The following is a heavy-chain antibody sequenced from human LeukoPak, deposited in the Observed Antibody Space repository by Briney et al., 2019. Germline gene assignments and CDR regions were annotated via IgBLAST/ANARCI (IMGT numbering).Heavy chain of an antibody. CDR1: GYSFTSYW. CDR2: IYPGDSDT. J-gene: IGHJ6*02. V-gene: IGHV5-51*01. Sequence: GESLKISCKGSGYSFTSYWIGWVRQMPGKGLEWMGIIYPGDSDTRYSPSFQGQVTISADKSISTAYLQWSSLKASDTAMYYCARRSPTTGQVYYGMDVWGQGTTVTVSS. D-gene: IGHD4-17*01. CDR3: ARRSPTTGQVYYGMDV.